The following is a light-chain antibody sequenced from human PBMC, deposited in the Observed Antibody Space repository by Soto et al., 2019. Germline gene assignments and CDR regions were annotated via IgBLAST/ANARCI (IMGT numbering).Light chain of an antibody. Sequence: DIQMTQSPSSLSASVGERVSITCRASQSISTYLNWFQQKPGKAPTLLIYDASRLESGVPSRFSGGGSATEFTLTISSLQPEDFATYYCQHTYNTRAFGQGTKV. CDR1: QSISTY. V-gene: IGKV1-39*01. CDR3: QHTYNTRA. J-gene: IGKJ1*01. CDR2: DAS.